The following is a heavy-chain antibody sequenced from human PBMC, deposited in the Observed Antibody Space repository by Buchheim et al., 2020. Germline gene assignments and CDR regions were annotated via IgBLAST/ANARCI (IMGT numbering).Heavy chain of an antibody. J-gene: IGHJ6*02. Sequence: QVQLVQSGAAVKKPGASVKVSCKASGYTFTSYYMHWVRQAPGQGLEWMGIINPSGGSTSYAQKFQGRVTMTRDTSTTTVYMELSSLRSEDTAVYYCARERFSGYDSDYYYYYGMDVWGQGTT. CDR2: INPSGGST. V-gene: IGHV1-46*01. D-gene: IGHD5-12*01. CDR1: GYTFTSYY. CDR3: ARERFSGYDSDYYYYYGMDV.